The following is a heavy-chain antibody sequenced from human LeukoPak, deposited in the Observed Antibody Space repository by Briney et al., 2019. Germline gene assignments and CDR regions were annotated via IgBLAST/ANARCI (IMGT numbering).Heavy chain of an antibody. D-gene: IGHD4-17*01. CDR1: GGSISSSSYY. CDR2: IYYSGST. CDR3: ARAPIYGDYALNWFDP. J-gene: IGHJ5*02. V-gene: IGHV4-39*07. Sequence: PSETLSLTCTVSGGSISSSSYYWAWIRQPPGKGLEWIGGIYYSGSTYYNPSLKSRVTLSVDTSKNQFSLKLSSVTAADTAVYYCARAPIYGDYALNWFDPWGQGTLVTVSS.